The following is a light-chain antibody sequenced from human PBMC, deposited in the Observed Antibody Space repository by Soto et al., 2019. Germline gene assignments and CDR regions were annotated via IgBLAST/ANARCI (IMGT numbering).Light chain of an antibody. CDR1: QSVSST. CDR2: GAS. J-gene: IGKJ4*01. CDR3: QQYNNWPVT. V-gene: IGKV3-15*01. Sequence: EMVMTQSPATLSVSPGERATLSCRASQSVSSTLAWYQQKPGQAPRLLIYGASTRATGIPARSSGSGSGTDFTLTISSLQSEDFAVYYCQQYNNWPVTFGGGTKVEIK.